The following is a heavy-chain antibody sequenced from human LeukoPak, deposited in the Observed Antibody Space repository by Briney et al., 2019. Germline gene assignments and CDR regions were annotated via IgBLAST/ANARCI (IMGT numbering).Heavy chain of an antibody. CDR2: IYYSGST. CDR1: GGSISSYY. V-gene: IGHV4-59*01. J-gene: IGHJ2*01. D-gene: IGHD3-10*01. CDR3: ARGGRDTGPYWYFDL. Sequence: PSETLSLTCTVSGGSISSYYWSWIRQPPGKGLEWIGYIYYSGSTNYNPSLKSRVTISVDTSKNQFSLKLSSVTAADTAVYYCARGGRDTGPYWYFDLWGRGTLVTVSS.